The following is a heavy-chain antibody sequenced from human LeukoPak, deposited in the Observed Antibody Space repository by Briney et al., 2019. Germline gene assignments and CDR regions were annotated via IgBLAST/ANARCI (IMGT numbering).Heavy chain of an antibody. CDR2: ISYDGRNI. Sequence: GGSLRLSCAASEFTFSSYSMNWVRQAPGKGLEWVAVISYDGRNIHYPDSVKGRFTISRDISTDTLWLQMDSLRTEDTAVYYCAKGPLRGTAAAIDYWGQGTLVTVSS. D-gene: IGHD2-2*01. J-gene: IGHJ4*02. CDR3: AKGPLRGTAAAIDY. CDR1: EFTFSSYS. V-gene: IGHV3-30*18.